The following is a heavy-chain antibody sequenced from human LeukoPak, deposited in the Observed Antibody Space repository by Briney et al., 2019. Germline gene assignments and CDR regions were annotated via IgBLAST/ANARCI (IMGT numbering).Heavy chain of an antibody. V-gene: IGHV3-53*01. Sequence: GGSLRLSCAASWFTVSSNYMSWVRQAPGKGLEWVSVIYSGGSTYYADSVKGRFTISRDNSKSTLYIQMNSLRAEDTAVYYCARDGVVITTVYFDYWGQGTLVTVSS. CDR3: ARDGVVITTVYFDY. D-gene: IGHD3-22*01. J-gene: IGHJ4*02. CDR1: WFTVSSNY. CDR2: IYSGGST.